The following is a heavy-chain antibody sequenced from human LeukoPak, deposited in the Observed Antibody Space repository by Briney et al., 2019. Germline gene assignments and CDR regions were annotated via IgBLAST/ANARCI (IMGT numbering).Heavy chain of an antibody. J-gene: IGHJ6*03. CDR1: GYTFTGYY. D-gene: IGHD3-22*01. Sequence: ASVKVSGMASGYTFTGYYMHWVRQAPGQGLEWMGWINPNSGGTNYAQKFQGRVTMTSDTSICTAYMELSRLRSDDTAVYYCARDWDYHDSSADYYYMDVWGKGTTVTVSS. V-gene: IGHV1-2*02. CDR2: INPNSGGT. CDR3: ARDWDYHDSSADYYYMDV.